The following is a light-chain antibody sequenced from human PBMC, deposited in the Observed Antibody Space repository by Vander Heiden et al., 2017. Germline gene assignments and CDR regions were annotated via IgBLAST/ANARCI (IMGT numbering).Light chain of an antibody. CDR1: QSISSW. J-gene: IGKJ2*01. CDR3: QQYNSYPYT. V-gene: IGKV1-5*03. Sequence: IQMTQSPSTLSASVGARVTITRRASQSISSWLAWYQQKQGKAPKLLIYKASSLESGGPSRFSGSGTGTEFTLTISSLQPDDFATYYGQQYNSYPYTFGQGTKLEIK. CDR2: KAS.